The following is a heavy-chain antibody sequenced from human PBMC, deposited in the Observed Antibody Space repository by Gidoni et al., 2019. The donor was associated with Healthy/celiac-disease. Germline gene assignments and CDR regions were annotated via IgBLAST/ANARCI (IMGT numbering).Heavy chain of an antibody. D-gene: IGHD3-10*01. J-gene: IGHJ6*02. V-gene: IGHV3-23*01. CDR1: GFTFSSYA. CDR2: ISGSGGST. CDR3: AKHGGLVRGYYYYYGMDV. Sequence: EVQLLESGGGLVQPGGSLRLSCAASGFTFSSYAMSWVRQAPGKGLEWVSAISGSGGSTYYADSVKGRFTISRDNSKNTLYLQMNSLRAEDTAVYYCAKHGGLVRGYYYYYGMDVWGQGTTVTVSS.